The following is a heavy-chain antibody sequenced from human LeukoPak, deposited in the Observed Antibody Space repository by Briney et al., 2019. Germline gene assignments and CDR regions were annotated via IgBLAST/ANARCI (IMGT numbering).Heavy chain of an antibody. J-gene: IGHJ4*02. CDR2: VYYSGST. Sequence: SETLSLTCTVSGGSITSSSYYWGWIRQPPGKGLEWIGSVYYSGSTYYNPSLKSRVTMSVDTSKNQFSLKLNSVTAADTAVYYCARGVRWSEYWGQGTLVTVSS. CDR3: ARGVRWSEY. D-gene: IGHD5-24*01. V-gene: IGHV4-39*07. CDR1: GGSITSSSYY.